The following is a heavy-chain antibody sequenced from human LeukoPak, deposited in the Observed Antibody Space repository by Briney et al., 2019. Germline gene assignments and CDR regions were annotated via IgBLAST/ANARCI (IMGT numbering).Heavy chain of an antibody. CDR2: ISVSSGST. J-gene: IGHJ4*02. CDR1: GFTISSYV. V-gene: IGHV3-23*01. D-gene: IGHD1-26*01. CDR3: ATTLGATAVGFDY. Sequence: GGSLRLSCAASGFTISSYVMSWVRQAPGKGLEWVSGISVSSGSTYYADSVKGRFTISGDNSKNTLFLQMNSLRLEDTAVYYCATTLGATAVGFDYWGQGALVTVSS.